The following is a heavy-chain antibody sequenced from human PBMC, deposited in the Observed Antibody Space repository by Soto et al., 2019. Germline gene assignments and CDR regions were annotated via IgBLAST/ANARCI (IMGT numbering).Heavy chain of an antibody. CDR1: GGTFSSYA. V-gene: IGHV1-69*06. J-gene: IGHJ6*02. D-gene: IGHD2-15*01. CDR3: ARGEDIVVVVAATPPYYYGMDV. CDR2: IIPIFGTA. Sequence: ASVKVSCKASGGTFSSYAISWVRQAPGQGLEWMGGIIPIFGTANYAQKFQGRVTITADKSTSTAYMELSSLRSEDTAVYYCARGEDIVVVVAATPPYYYGMDVWGQGTTVTVSS.